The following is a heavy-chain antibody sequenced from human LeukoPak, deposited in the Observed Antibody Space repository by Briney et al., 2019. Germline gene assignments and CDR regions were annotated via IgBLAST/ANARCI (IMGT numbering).Heavy chain of an antibody. Sequence: SETLSLTCTVSGGSISSSSYYWGWLRQPPGKGLEWIGRIYYSGSTYYNPSLKSRVTISVDTSKHQFSLKLSSVTAADTAVYYCARQKLDIVVVPAAPFDYWGQGTLVTVSS. CDR2: IYYSGST. CDR3: ARQKLDIVVVPAAPFDY. J-gene: IGHJ4*02. CDR1: GGSISSSSYY. D-gene: IGHD2-2*03. V-gene: IGHV4-39*01.